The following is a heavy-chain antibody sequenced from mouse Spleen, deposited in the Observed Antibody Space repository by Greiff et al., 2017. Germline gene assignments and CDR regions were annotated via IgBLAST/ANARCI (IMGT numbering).Heavy chain of an antibody. CDR3: TRGSYYAMDD. J-gene: IGHJ4*01. Sequence: VQLQQSGAELVRPGASVKLSCTASGFNIKDDYMHWVKQRPEQGLEWIGWIDPENGDTEYASKFQGKATITADTSSNTAYLQLSSLTSEDTAVYYCTRGSYYAMDDWGQGTSVTVSS. CDR2: IDPENGDT. V-gene: IGHV14-4*01. CDR1: GFNIKDDY.